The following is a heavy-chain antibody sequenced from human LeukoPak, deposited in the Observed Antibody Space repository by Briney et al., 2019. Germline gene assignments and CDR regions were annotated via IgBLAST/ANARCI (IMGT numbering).Heavy chain of an antibody. CDR2: IYHSGST. Sequence: SETLSLTCALSGYSISSGYSWGWFRNPPGKGLEWIGSIYHSGSTYYNPSLKSRATISVDTSKNQFSLKLSSVTAADTAVYYYARWGLYYYGSGIDYWGQGTLVTVS. V-gene: IGHV4-38-2*01. J-gene: IGHJ4*02. CDR1: GYSISSGYS. CDR3: ARWGLYYYGSGIDY. D-gene: IGHD3-10*01.